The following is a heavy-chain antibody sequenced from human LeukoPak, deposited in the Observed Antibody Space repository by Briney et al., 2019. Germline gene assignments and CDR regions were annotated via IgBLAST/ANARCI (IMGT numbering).Heavy chain of an antibody. CDR1: GGSFSGYY. CDR3: ARVPATVTTQHYYYYMDV. CDR2: INHSGST. D-gene: IGHD4-11*01. J-gene: IGHJ6*03. Sequence: SETLSLTCAVYGGSFSGYYWSWIRRPPGKGLEWIGEINHSGSTNYNPSLKSRVTISVDTSKNQFSLKLSSVTAADTAVYYCARVPATVTTQHYYYYMDVWGKGTTVTVSS. V-gene: IGHV4-34*01.